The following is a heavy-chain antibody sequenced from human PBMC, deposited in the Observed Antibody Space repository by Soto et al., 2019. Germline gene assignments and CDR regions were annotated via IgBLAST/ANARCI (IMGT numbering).Heavy chain of an antibody. CDR2: ISWTSNII. D-gene: IGHD2-15*01. CDR3: AKGGPAVCCSGGICDVDY. CDR1: GFTFDDYA. J-gene: IGHJ4*02. V-gene: IGHV3-9*01. Sequence: EVQLVESGGGLVQPGRSLRLSCAASGFTFDDYAMHWVRRVTGKGLEWVSSISWTSNIIGYADSVKGRFTISRDNAKNSLYLEMNSLRPEDTALYYCAKGGPAVCCSGGICDVDYWGQGTLVTFSS.